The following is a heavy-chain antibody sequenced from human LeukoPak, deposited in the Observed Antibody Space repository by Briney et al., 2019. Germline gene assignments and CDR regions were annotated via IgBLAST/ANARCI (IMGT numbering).Heavy chain of an antibody. J-gene: IGHJ2*01. CDR2: FDPEDGET. CDR1: GYTLTELS. Sequence: ASVKVSCKVSGYTLTELSMHWARQAPGKGLEWMGGFDPEDGETIYAQKFQGRVTMTEDTSTDTAYMELSSLRSEDTAVYYCARSSFSIAVAAPYWYFDLWGRGTLVTVSS. V-gene: IGHV1-24*01. CDR3: ARSSFSIAVAAPYWYFDL. D-gene: IGHD6-19*01.